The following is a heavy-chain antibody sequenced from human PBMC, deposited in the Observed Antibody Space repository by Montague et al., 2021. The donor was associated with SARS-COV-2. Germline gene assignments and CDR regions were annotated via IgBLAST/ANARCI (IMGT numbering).Heavy chain of an antibody. V-gene: IGHV3-23*01. CDR3: AKGLFGTSFPYFDS. D-gene: IGHD3-16*01. CDR2: ISETGGST. Sequence: SLRLSFSASGLTFRSAAMTWVRQAPGQGLEWVSTISETGGSTYYSDSVKGRFSISRDNSNNTLYLHVNSLRADDTAVYYCAKGLFGTSFPYFDSWGQGILVSVSS. J-gene: IGHJ4*02. CDR1: GLTFRSAA.